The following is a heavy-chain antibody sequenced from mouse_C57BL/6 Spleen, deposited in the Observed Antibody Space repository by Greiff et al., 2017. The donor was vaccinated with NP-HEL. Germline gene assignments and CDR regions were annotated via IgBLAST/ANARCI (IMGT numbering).Heavy chain of an antibody. Sequence: QVQLQQPGAELVMPGASVKLSCKASGYTFTSYWMHWVKQRPGQGLEWIGEIDPSDSYTNYNQKFKGKSTLTVDKSSSTAYMQLSSLTSEDSAVYYGARDSGLRGFAYWGQGTLVTVAA. CDR1: GYTFTSYW. D-gene: IGHD3-1*01. CDR3: ARDSGLRGFAY. CDR2: IDPSDSYT. J-gene: IGHJ3*01. V-gene: IGHV1-69*01.